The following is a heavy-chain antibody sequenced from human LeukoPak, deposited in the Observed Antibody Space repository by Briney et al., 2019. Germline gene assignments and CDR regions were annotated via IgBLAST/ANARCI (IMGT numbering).Heavy chain of an antibody. CDR1: GYSFTTYW. CDR3: ARQQVTYYYYYGMDV. V-gene: IGHV5-51*01. Sequence: GESLKISCKGSGYSFTTYWIAWVRQMPGKGLEWMGIIYPGDSDTRYSPSFQGQVTISADKSISTAFLQWSSLKASDTAMYYCARQQVTYYYYYGMDVWGKGTTVTVSS. J-gene: IGHJ6*04. CDR2: IYPGDSDT. D-gene: IGHD2-21*02.